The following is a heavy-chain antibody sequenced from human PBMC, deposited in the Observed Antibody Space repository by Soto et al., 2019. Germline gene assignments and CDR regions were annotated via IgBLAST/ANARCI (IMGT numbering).Heavy chain of an antibody. CDR2: ISGSGDST. CDR3: AKRATGTYFDY. CDR1: GFSFSSYA. D-gene: IGHD1-1*01. V-gene: IGHV3-23*01. Sequence: EVQLLESGGGLVQPGGSLRLSCAASGFSFSSYAMNWVRQAPGKGLEWVSVISGSGDSTYYADSVKGRFTISRDNSKNTLYLKMNSLRAEDTAVYYCAKRATGTYFDYWGQGTQVTVSS. J-gene: IGHJ4*02.